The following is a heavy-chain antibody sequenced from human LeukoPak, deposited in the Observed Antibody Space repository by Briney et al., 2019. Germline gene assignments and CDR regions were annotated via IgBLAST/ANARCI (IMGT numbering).Heavy chain of an antibody. Sequence: ASVKVYCKASGYTFTRYDINWVRQATGQGLEWMGWMNPNSGNTGYAQRFQGRVTMTRNTSISTAYMELSSLRSEDTAVYYCARESGPAAAGTADFDYWGQGTLVTVSS. CDR3: ARESGPAAAGTADFDY. D-gene: IGHD6-13*01. V-gene: IGHV1-8*01. J-gene: IGHJ4*02. CDR1: GYTFTRYD. CDR2: MNPNSGNT.